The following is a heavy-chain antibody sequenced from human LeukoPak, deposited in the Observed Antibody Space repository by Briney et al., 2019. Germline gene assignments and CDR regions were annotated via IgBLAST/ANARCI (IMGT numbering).Heavy chain of an antibody. D-gene: IGHD5-24*01. CDR3: AKPLRDAGSFNYPYFDF. Sequence: GGSLRLSCAASGFTFTNYAMNWVRQAPGKGLEWVSAISGSGGSSSYADSVRGRFTISRDNSNNMLYLQMNSLRAEDTAVYYCAKPLRDAGSFNYPYFDFWGQGALVTVSS. CDR1: GFTFTNYA. CDR2: ISGSGGSS. V-gene: IGHV3-23*01. J-gene: IGHJ4*02.